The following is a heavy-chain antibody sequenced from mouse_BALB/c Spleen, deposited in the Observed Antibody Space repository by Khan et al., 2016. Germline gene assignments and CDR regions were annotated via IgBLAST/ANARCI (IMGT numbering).Heavy chain of an antibody. CDR2: ISYSGTT. CDR1: GYSISSEYA. D-gene: IGHD2-12*01. V-gene: IGHV3-2*02. J-gene: IGHJ2*01. Sequence: VQLPESGPGLVKPSQSLSLTCTVTGYSISSEYAWNWIRLFPGNKLEWMGYISYSGTTSYNPSLKSRISITRDTSKNQFFLQLISVTTEDTATYYCARSLLLRRDYFDYWGQGTTLTVSS. CDR3: ARSLLLRRDYFDY.